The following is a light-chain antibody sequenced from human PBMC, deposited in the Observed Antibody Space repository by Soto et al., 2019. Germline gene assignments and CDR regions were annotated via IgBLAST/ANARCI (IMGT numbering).Light chain of an antibody. CDR1: QSVGSW. CDR2: DVS. Sequence: PGERATLSCRASQSVGSWLAWYQQKPGQPPRLLIYDVSNRATGIPVRFSGSGSGTDFTLTISSLDPEDFAVYYCQQRHWPWTFGQGTTVEVK. J-gene: IGKJ1*01. V-gene: IGKV3-11*01. CDR3: QQRHWPWT.